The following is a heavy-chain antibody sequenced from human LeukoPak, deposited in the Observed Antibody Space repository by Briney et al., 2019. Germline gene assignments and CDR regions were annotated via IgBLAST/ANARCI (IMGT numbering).Heavy chain of an antibody. CDR3: AKDKVGCSGYGDWFDP. D-gene: IGHD5-12*01. Sequence: PGGSLRLSCAASGFTFSSYAMSWVRQAPGKGLEWVSAISGSGGSTYYADSVKGRFTISRDNSKNTLYPQMNSLRAEDTAVYYCAKDKVGCSGYGDWFDPWGQGTLVTVSS. V-gene: IGHV3-23*01. CDR1: GFTFSSYA. CDR2: ISGSGGST. J-gene: IGHJ5*02.